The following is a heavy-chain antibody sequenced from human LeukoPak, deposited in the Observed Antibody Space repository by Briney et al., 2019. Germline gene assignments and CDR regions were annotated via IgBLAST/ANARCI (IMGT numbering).Heavy chain of an antibody. CDR1: GYTFTSYY. J-gene: IGHJ6*03. D-gene: IGHD6-13*01. CDR2: INPSGGST. Sequence: ASVKVSCKASGYTFTSYYMHWVRQAPGQGLEWMGIINPSGGSTSYAQKFQGRVTMTRDMSTSTVYMELSSLRSEDTAVYYCAREGYSRPHAGYYYYYYMDVWGKGTTVTVSS. CDR3: AREGYSRPHAGYYYYYYMDV. V-gene: IGHV1-46*01.